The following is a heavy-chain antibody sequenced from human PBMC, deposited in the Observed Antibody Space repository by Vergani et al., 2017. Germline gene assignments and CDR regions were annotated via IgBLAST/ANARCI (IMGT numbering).Heavy chain of an antibody. CDR1: GYTFTDSY. Sequence: QVQLVQSGAEMKKPGASVRVTCKTSGYTFTDSYIHWVRQAPGQGPEWMGWINPNSGGTNYAQKLQGRVTMTTDTSTSTAYMELRSLRSDDTAVYYCAREQWLPIDYFDYWGQGTLVTVSS. D-gene: IGHD6-19*01. CDR3: AREQWLPIDYFDY. CDR2: INPNSGGT. J-gene: IGHJ4*02. V-gene: IGHV1-2*02.